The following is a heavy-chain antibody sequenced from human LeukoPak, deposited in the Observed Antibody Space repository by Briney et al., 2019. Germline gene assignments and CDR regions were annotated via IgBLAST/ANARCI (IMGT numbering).Heavy chain of an antibody. D-gene: IGHD6-13*01. CDR3: ARLSPIAAAGSVGLGAFDI. Sequence: KPGESLKISCKGSGYSFTSYWIGWVRQLPGKGLEWMGIIYPGDSDTRYSPSFQGQVTISADKSISTAYLQWSSLKASDTAMYYCARLSPIAAAGSVGLGAFDIWGQGTMVTVSS. CDR2: IYPGDSDT. J-gene: IGHJ3*02. CDR1: GYSFTSYW. V-gene: IGHV5-51*01.